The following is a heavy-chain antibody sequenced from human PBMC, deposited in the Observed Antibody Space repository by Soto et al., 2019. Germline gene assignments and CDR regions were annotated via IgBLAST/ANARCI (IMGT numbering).Heavy chain of an antibody. D-gene: IGHD3-22*01. CDR2: ISSNGGYT. V-gene: IGHV3-64*01. CDR3: ASQSHYSSGYSFDY. Sequence: EVQLVESGGGLVQPGGSLRLSCAASGFTFSTYSMHWVRQAPGKGLEYVSAISSNGGYTYYANSVKGRFTISRDNSKNTLYLQMDSLRDEDIAVYYCASQSHYSSGYSFDYWGQGTLVTVSS. J-gene: IGHJ4*02. CDR1: GFTFSTYS.